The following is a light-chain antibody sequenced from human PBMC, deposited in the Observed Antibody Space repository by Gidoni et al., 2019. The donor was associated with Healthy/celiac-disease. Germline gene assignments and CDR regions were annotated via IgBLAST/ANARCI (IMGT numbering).Light chain of an antibody. J-gene: IGKJ1*01. CDR3: QQYNNWPRT. CDR1: QSVSSN. V-gene: IGKV3-15*01. CDR2: GAS. Sequence: ELVMTQSPATLSVPPGERATLSCRASQSVSSNLAWYQQKPGQAPRLLIYGASTRATGIPARFSGSGSGTEFTLTISSLQSEDFAVYYCQQYNNWPRTFXQXTKVEIK.